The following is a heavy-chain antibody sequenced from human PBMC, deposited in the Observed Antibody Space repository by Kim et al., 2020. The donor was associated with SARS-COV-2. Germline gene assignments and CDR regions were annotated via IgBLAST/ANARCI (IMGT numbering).Heavy chain of an antibody. CDR3: ARGLYYYYYGIDV. J-gene: IGHJ6*02. V-gene: IGHV4-34*01. Sequence: SETLSLTCAVYGGSFSGYYWSWIRQPPGKGLEWIGEINHSGSTNYNPSLKSRVTISVDTSKNQFSLKLSSVTAADTAVYYCARGLYYYYYGIDVWGQGTT. CDR2: INHSGST. CDR1: GGSFSGYY.